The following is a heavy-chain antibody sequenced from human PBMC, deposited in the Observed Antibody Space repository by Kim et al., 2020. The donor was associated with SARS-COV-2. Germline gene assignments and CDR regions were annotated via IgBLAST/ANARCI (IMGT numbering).Heavy chain of an antibody. V-gene: IGHV3-30*04. Sequence: GGSLRLSCAASGFTFSSYAMHWVRQAPGKGLEWVAVISYDGSNKYYADSVKGRFTISRDNSKNTLYLQMNSLRAEDTAVYYCARDPGPHYYYGMDVWGQGTTVTVSS. CDR2: ISYDGSNK. CDR3: ARDPGPHYYYGMDV. J-gene: IGHJ6*02. CDR1: GFTFSSYA.